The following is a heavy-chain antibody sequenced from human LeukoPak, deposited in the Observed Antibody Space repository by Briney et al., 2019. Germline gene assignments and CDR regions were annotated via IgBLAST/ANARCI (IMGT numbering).Heavy chain of an antibody. D-gene: IGHD6-13*01. J-gene: IGHJ4*02. Sequence: PGGSLRLSCAASGFTFSSYAMSWVRQAPGKGLEWVSAISGSGGSTYYADSVKGRFTISRDNSKNTLYLQMNSLRAEDTAVYYCAKDGARSSLYVGSFEVDYWGQGTLVTVSS. CDR3: AKDGARSSLYVGSFEVDY. V-gene: IGHV3-23*01. CDR1: GFTFSSYA. CDR2: ISGSGGST.